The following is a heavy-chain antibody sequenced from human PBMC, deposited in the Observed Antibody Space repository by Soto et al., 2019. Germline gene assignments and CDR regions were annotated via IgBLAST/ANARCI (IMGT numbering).Heavy chain of an antibody. J-gene: IGHJ5*02. CDR3: ARERSAGTGWCDP. V-gene: IGHV1-8*01. Sequence: QVQLVQSGAEVKKPGASVKVSCKASGYTFTSYDINWVRQATGQGLEWMGWMNPNSGNTGYAQKSQGRVTMTRTTSTSTAYMELSSLRSEDTAVHYCARERSAGTGWCDPWGQGTLVTVSS. CDR1: GYTFTSYD. D-gene: IGHD6-13*01. CDR2: MNPNSGNT.